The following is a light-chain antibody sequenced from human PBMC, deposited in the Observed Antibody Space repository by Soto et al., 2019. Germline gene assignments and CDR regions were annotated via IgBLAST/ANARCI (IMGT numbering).Light chain of an antibody. J-gene: IGKJ1*01. CDR1: QSVSSSY. V-gene: IGKV3-20*01. CDR2: GAS. CDR3: QQYENWPPWT. Sequence: EVVLKLSPGTVSLSPGERATLSCRASQSVSSSYLAWYQQKPGQAPRLLIYGASSRATGIPDRFSGSGSGTEFILTISSLQSEDLAIYYCQQYENWPPWTFGQGTKVDIK.